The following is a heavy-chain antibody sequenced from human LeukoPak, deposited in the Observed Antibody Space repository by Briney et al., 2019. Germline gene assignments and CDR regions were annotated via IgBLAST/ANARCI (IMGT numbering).Heavy chain of an antibody. CDR3: ARDRGSIAAANAFDI. D-gene: IGHD6-13*01. Sequence: ASVKVSCKASGYTFTSYYMHWVRQAPGHGLEWMGIINPSGGSTSYAQKFQGRVTMTRDMSTSTVYMELSSLRSEDTAVYYCARDRGSIAAANAFDIWGQGTMVTVSS. CDR2: INPSGGST. V-gene: IGHV1-46*01. CDR1: GYTFTSYY. J-gene: IGHJ3*02.